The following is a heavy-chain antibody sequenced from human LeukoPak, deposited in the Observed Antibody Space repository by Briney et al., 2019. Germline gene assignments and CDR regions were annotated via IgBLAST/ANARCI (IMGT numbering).Heavy chain of an antibody. Sequence: SETLSLTCTVSGGSISSSSYYWGWIRQPPGKGLEWIGSIYYSGSTYYNPSLKSRVTISVDTSKNQFSLKLSSVTAADTAVYCCAIHSGSYDFFDYWGQGTLVTVSS. CDR2: IYYSGST. V-gene: IGHV4-39*01. CDR1: GGSISSSSYY. D-gene: IGHD1-26*01. J-gene: IGHJ4*02. CDR3: AIHSGSYDFFDY.